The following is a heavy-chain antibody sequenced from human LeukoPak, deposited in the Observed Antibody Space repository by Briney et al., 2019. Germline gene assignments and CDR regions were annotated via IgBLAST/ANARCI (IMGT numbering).Heavy chain of an antibody. CDR3: ARVKFTYYYDSSGYIFDY. J-gene: IGHJ4*02. D-gene: IGHD3-22*01. Sequence: ASVKVSCKASGYTFTSYYMHWVRQAPGQGLEWMGIINPSGGSTSYAQKFQGRVTMTRDMSTSTVYMELSSLRSEDTAVYYCARVKFTYYYDSSGYIFDYWGQGTLVTVSS. CDR2: INPSGGST. CDR1: GYTFTSYY. V-gene: IGHV1-46*01.